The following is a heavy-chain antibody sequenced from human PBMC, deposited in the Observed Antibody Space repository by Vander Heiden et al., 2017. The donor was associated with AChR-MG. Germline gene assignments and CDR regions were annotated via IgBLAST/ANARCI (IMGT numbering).Heavy chain of an antibody. CDR2: FDPDNGDT. J-gene: IGHJ3*02. CDR3: ATDVTGVDAFDM. CDR1: GYTLTELP. D-gene: IGHD2-21*02. V-gene: IGHV1-24*01. Sequence: QVQLVQSGAEVKKPGASVKVSCKVSGYTLTELPMHWVRQAPGKGLEWMGGFDPDNGDTMISQKFKGRVTMTEDTSTDTAFMELSSLRSEDTAVYYCATDVTGVDAFDMWGQGTKVTV.